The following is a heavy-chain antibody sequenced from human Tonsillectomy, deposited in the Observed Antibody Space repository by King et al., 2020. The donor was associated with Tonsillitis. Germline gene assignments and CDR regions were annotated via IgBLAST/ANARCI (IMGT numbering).Heavy chain of an antibody. J-gene: IGHJ6*02. Sequence: VQLVQSGAEVKKPGSSVKVSCKASGGTFSSYAISWVRQAPGQGLEWMGGIIPIFGTANYAQKFQGRVTITADESTSTAYMELSSLRSEDTAVYYCARTLWFGELPPYYYYGMDVWGQGTTVTVSS. D-gene: IGHD3-10*01. CDR2: IIPIFGTA. V-gene: IGHV1-69*01. CDR3: ARTLWFGELPPYYYYGMDV. CDR1: GGTFSSYA.